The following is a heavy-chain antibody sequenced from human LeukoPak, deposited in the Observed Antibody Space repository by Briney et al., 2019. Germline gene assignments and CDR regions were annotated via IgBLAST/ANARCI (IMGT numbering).Heavy chain of an antibody. D-gene: IGHD5-18*01. Sequence: GGSLRLSCAASGFTFSGYAMSWVRQAPGKGLEWVSAISGSGGSTYYADSVKGRFTLSRDNSKNTLYLQMNSLRAEDTAVYYCEKRVYNYGGDFDYWGQGSLVTVSS. V-gene: IGHV3-23*01. CDR3: EKRVYNYGGDFDY. CDR1: GFTFSGYA. J-gene: IGHJ4*02. CDR2: ISGSGGST.